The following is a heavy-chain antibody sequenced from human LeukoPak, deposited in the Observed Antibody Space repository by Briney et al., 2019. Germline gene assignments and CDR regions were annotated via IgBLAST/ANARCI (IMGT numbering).Heavy chain of an antibody. CDR1: GFTFSSYA. V-gene: IGHV3-23*01. J-gene: IGHJ6*03. Sequence: GGSLRLSCAASGFTFSSYAMSWVRQAPGKGLEWVSAISGSGGSTYYADSVKGRFTISRDNAKNMLYLQMNSLRAEDTAVYYCAKGAAVTYYYYMDVWGKGTTVTVSS. CDR2: ISGSGGST. D-gene: IGHD6-19*01. CDR3: AKGAAVTYYYYMDV.